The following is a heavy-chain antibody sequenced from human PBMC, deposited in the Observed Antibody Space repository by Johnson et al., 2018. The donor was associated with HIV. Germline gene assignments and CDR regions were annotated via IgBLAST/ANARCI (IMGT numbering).Heavy chain of an antibody. J-gene: IGHJ3*02. D-gene: IGHD3-22*01. CDR3: VRRFYDSSAFDI. CDR2: ISGGTT. V-gene: IGHV3-38-3*01. CDR1: GFTVSSNA. Sequence: VQLVESRGVLVQPGGSLRLSCAASGFTVSSNAMSWVRQAPGKGLEWVTSISGGTTYYADSRKGRFTLSRDISKDTLHLQMNSLRAEDTGVYYCVRRFYDSSAFDIWGQGTLVTVSS.